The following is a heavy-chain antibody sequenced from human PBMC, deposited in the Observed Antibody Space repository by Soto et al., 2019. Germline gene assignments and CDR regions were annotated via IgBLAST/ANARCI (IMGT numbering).Heavy chain of an antibody. CDR1: GFTFSSYA. D-gene: IGHD4-17*01. V-gene: IGHV3-23*01. CDR2: ISGSGGST. Sequence: PGGSLRLSCAASGFTFSSYAMGWVRQAPGKGLEWVSSISGSGGSTYYADSVKGRFTISRDNSKNTLYLQMNNLRAEDTAVYYCAKGGTMTKRGYFDYWGQGTLVTVSS. J-gene: IGHJ4*02. CDR3: AKGGTMTKRGYFDY.